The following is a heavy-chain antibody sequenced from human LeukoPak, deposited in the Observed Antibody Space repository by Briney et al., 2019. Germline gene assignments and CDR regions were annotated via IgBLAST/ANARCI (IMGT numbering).Heavy chain of an antibody. D-gene: IGHD5-12*01. CDR2: IYSGGNA. J-gene: IGHJ4*02. CDR3: AREPFSGYDKRVYYFDF. V-gene: IGHV3-53*01. CDR1: GFTVSSSY. Sequence: GGSLRLSCAASGFTVSSSYMSWVRQAPGKGLEWVSLIYSGGNAYYADSVKGQFTISRNNAKNSLYVQMNSLRVEDTAVYYCAREPFSGYDKRVYYFDFWGQGTLVTVSS.